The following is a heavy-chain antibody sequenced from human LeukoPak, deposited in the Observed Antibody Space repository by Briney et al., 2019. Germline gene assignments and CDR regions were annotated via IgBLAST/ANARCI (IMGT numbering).Heavy chain of an antibody. D-gene: IGHD2-15*01. CDR3: ARAAPLYCSDGSCYLY. V-gene: IGHV3-7*01. J-gene: IGHJ4*02. CDR2: IKQDGSEK. CDR1: GFTFSSYW. Sequence: GGSLRLSCAASGFTFSSYWMSWVRQAPGKGLEWVANIKQDGSEKYYVDSVKGRFTISRDNAKNSLYLQMNSLRAEDTAVYYCARAAPLYCSDGSCYLYWGQGTLVTVSS.